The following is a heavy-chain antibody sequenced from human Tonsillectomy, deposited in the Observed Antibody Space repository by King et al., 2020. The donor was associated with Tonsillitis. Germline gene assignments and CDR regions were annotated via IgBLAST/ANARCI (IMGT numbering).Heavy chain of an antibody. CDR1: GFTFSSYW. CDR2: IKQYGSEK. V-gene: IGHV3-7*03. CDR3: VRYYDGSGPSDAFDI. D-gene: IGHD3-22*01. Sequence: VQLVESGGGLVQPGGSLRLSCAASGFTFSSYWMSWVRQAPGKGLEWVANIKQYGSEKYYVDSVKGRFTISRDNAKNSLYLQMNSLRAEDTAVYYCVRYYDGSGPSDAFDIWGQGTMVTVSS. J-gene: IGHJ3*02.